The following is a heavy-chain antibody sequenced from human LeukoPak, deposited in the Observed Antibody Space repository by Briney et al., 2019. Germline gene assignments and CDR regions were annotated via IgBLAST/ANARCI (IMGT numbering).Heavy chain of an antibody. CDR3: AKDEFVASDFTGAFDI. CDR1: GFTFDDYA. V-gene: IGHV3-9*03. J-gene: IGHJ3*02. D-gene: IGHD2-8*02. CDR2: ISWNSGSI. Sequence: GGSLRLSCAASGFTFDDYAMHWVRQAPGKGLERVSGISWNSGSIGYADSVKGRFTISRDNAKNSLYLQMNSLRADDMALYYCAKDEFVASDFTGAFDIWGQGTMVTVSS.